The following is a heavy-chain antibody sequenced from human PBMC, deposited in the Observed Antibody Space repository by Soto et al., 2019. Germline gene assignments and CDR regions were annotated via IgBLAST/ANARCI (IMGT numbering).Heavy chain of an antibody. J-gene: IGHJ4*02. Sequence: ASVKVSGKGCGYTFTSYGIYWVRHATGQGLEWMGLMNPNTGNSGYAQKFQGRVTMTSDTSISTAHMELSSLRSEDTAVYYCARRAETNGWNGFGADKYYFDFWGQGTLVTVSS. V-gene: IGHV1-8*01. CDR2: MNPNTGNS. CDR3: ARRAETNGWNGFGADKYYFDF. CDR1: GYTFTSYG. D-gene: IGHD1-1*01.